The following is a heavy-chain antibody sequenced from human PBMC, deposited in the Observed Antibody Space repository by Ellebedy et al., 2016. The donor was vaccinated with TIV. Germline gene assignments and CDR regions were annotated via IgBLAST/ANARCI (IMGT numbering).Heavy chain of an antibody. Sequence: GESLKISXAASGFTFSSFAMYWVRQAPGKGLEWVSGITGTGTSTYYADSVKGRFTISRDNSKDTLYLQMNSLRAEDTAIYYCAKNGRYYDFWEDMDVWGKGTTVTVSS. CDR1: GFTFSSFA. CDR2: ITGTGTST. CDR3: AKNGRYYDFWEDMDV. V-gene: IGHV3-23*01. J-gene: IGHJ6*03. D-gene: IGHD3-3*01.